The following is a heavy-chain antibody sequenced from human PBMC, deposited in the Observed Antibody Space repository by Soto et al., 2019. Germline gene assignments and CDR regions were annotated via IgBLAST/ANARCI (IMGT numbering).Heavy chain of an antibody. J-gene: IGHJ4*02. V-gene: IGHV4-39*01. D-gene: IGHD3-22*01. CDR1: GGSISSRGYY. CDR2: IHYSGST. Sequence: SETLSLTCTVSGGSISSRGYYWGWIRQPPGKGLEWIGNIHYSGSTYYDSSLKSRVTISVDTSKNQFSLKLSSVTAADTAVYYCASQHYYHSSGYYVVYWGQGTLVTVSS. CDR3: ASQHYYHSSGYYVVY.